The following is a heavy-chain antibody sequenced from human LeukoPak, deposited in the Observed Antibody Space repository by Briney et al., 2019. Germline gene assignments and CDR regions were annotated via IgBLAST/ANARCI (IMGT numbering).Heavy chain of an antibody. CDR1: GFIFSDYA. D-gene: IGHD6-13*01. Sequence: PGGSLRLSCEASGFIFSDYAMSWVRQAPGQGLEWVSGIISDSGTTTYYADSVKGRFTISRDNSKNTVYLRMDSLRIDDTAKYYCARGGSTWHGFEYWGQGTLVTVSS. J-gene: IGHJ4*02. CDR3: ARGGSTWHGFEY. CDR2: IISDSGTTT. V-gene: IGHV3-23*01.